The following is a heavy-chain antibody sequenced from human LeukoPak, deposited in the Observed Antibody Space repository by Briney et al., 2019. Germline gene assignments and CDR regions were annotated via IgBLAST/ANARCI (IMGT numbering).Heavy chain of an antibody. CDR1: GGSFSGDY. CDR2: INHSGST. Sequence: PSETLSITCAVYGGSFSGDYWSCIRQPPGKGLEWIGEINHSGSTNYDPSLKSQVTISVDTSKNQFSLKLSSVTAADTAVYYCARGPLLHTIWGQGTMVTVSS. CDR3: ARGPLLHTI. D-gene: IGHD3-22*01. J-gene: IGHJ3*02. V-gene: IGHV4-34*01.